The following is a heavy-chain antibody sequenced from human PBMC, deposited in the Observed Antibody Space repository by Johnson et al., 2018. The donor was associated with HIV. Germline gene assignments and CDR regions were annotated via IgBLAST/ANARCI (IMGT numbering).Heavy chain of an antibody. Sequence: QVQLVESGGGVVQPGRSLRLSCAASGFTFISYAMHWVRQAPGKGLEWVAVISYDGSNKYYADSVKGRFTISRDTSKNTLYLRMNSRRDEDTAVYYCAMGRMGGFAFWGHGTMVPVSS. D-gene: IGHD2-15*01. CDR3: AMGRMGGFAF. CDR2: ISYDGSNK. J-gene: IGHJ3*01. CDR1: GFTFISYA. V-gene: IGHV3-30*04.